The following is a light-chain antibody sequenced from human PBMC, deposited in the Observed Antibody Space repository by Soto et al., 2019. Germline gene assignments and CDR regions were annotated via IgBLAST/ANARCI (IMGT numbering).Light chain of an antibody. J-gene: IGLJ1*01. CDR3: SSFTSTSTRL. CDR2: EVT. CDR1: SSDIGSYDY. Sequence: QSVLTQPASVSGSPGQSLTISCTGTSSDIGSYDYVSWYQQHPGKAPNPIIYEVTDRPSGVSNRFSGSKSGNTASLTISGLQAEDEADYYCSSFTSTSTRLFGSGTKVTVL. V-gene: IGLV2-14*01.